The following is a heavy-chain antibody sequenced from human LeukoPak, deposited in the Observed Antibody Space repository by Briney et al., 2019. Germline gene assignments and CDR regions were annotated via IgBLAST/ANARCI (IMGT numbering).Heavy chain of an antibody. D-gene: IGHD6-13*01. J-gene: IGHJ4*02. CDR1: GFSLSNYA. CDR3: AREATSSPSFDY. Sequence: PGGSLRLSCAASGFSLSNYAISWVRQAPGKGLEWVSAISSSVGTTYYADSVKGRFTISRDNSNNTLYLQMNSLGAEDTAIYYCAREATSSPSFDYWGQGTLVTVSS. V-gene: IGHV3-23*01. CDR2: ISSSVGTT.